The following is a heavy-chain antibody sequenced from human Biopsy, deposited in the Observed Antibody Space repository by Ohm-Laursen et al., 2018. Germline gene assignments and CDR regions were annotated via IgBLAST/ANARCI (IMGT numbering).Heavy chain of an antibody. V-gene: IGHV4-59*08. D-gene: IGHD1-26*01. J-gene: IGHJ2*01. CDR3: ARHAPSYSASYWRYFDL. CDR2: IYYTGST. Sequence: SDTLSLTCTVSGGSISSYYWSWIRQPPGKGLEWIGYIYYTGSTNYNPSLKSRVTISVDTSMNHLSLRLTSVTAADTAVYYCARHAPSYSASYWRYFDLWGRGTLVTVSS. CDR1: GGSISSYY.